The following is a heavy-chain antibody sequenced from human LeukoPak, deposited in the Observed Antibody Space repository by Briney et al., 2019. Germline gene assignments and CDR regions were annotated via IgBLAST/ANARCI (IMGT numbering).Heavy chain of an antibody. D-gene: IGHD6-6*01. Sequence: SETLSLTCTVSGGSISSSSYYWGWIRQPPGKGLEWIGSIYYSGSTYYNPSLKSRVTISVDTSKNQFSLKLSSVTAADTAVYYCARFGQLVRIVRYWGQGTLVTVSS. V-gene: IGHV4-39*01. CDR1: GGSISSSSYY. CDR2: IYYSGST. CDR3: ARFGQLVRIVRY. J-gene: IGHJ4*02.